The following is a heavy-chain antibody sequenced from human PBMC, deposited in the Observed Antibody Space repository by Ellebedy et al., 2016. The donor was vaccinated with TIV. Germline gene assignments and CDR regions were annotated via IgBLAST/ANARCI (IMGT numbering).Heavy chain of an antibody. Sequence: GGSLRLXXKGSGYSFSSYWIGWVRQKPGKGLEWMGIIYPGDSDTSYSPSFQGQVTISADKSINTAYLQWSSLTASDTAMYYCARHGADPEFDYWGQGTLVTVSS. V-gene: IGHV5-51*01. CDR3: ARHGADPEFDY. J-gene: IGHJ4*02. D-gene: IGHD4/OR15-4a*01. CDR1: GYSFSSYW. CDR2: IYPGDSDT.